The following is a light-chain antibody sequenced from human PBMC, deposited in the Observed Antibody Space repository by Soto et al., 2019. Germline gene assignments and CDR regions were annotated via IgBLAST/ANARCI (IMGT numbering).Light chain of an antibody. Sequence: NFMLTQPHSVSESPGKTVTISCTRSSGSIAGYYVQWYQQRPDSAPTTVIYEDSQRPCGVPDRFSGSIDSPSNSASLTISTLKPEDESDYFCQSYDSNDHVVFGGGTKLTVL. CDR1: SGSIAGYY. V-gene: IGLV6-57*04. J-gene: IGLJ2*01. CDR3: QSYDSNDHVV. CDR2: EDS.